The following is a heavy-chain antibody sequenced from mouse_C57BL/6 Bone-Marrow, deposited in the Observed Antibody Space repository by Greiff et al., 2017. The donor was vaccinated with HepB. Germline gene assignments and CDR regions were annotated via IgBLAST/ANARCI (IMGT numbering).Heavy chain of an antibody. Sequence: VQLQQPGAELVMPGASVKLSCKASGYTFTSYWMHWVKQRPGQGLEWIGEIDPSDSYTNYNQKFKGKSTLTVDKSSSTAYMQLSSLTSEDSAVYYCASRWLQTKDYAMDYWGQGTSVTVSS. CDR1: GYTFTSYW. CDR3: ASRWLQTKDYAMDY. V-gene: IGHV1-69*01. J-gene: IGHJ4*01. CDR2: IDPSDSYT. D-gene: IGHD1-2*01.